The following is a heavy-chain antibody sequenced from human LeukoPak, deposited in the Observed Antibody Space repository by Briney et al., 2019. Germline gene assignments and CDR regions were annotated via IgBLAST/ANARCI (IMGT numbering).Heavy chain of an antibody. CDR1: GFTFSSYG. V-gene: IGHV3-30*18. D-gene: IGHD3-10*01. CDR2: ISYDGSNK. Sequence: PGRSLRLSCAASGFTFSSYGMHWVRQAPGKGLEWVAVISYDGSNKYYADSVKGRFTISRDNSKNTLYLQMNSLRAEDTAAYYCAKDSVYYYGSGSYYNVDYWGQGTLVTVSS. CDR3: AKDSVYYYGSGSYYNVDY. J-gene: IGHJ4*02.